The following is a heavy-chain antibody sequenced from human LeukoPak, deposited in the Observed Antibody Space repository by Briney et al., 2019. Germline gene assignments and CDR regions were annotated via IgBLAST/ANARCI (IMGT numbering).Heavy chain of an antibody. D-gene: IGHD3-10*01. V-gene: IGHV1-18*01. CDR1: GYTFTSYG. J-gene: IGHJ4*02. CDR3: ARMLYYYGSGMRSSEFDY. Sequence: GASVKVSCKASGYTFTSYGISWVRQAPGQGLEWMGWISAYNGNTNYAQKLQGRVTITRNSSISTAYMELSSLRSEDTAVYYCARMLYYYGSGMRSSEFDYWGQGTLVTVSS. CDR2: ISAYNGNT.